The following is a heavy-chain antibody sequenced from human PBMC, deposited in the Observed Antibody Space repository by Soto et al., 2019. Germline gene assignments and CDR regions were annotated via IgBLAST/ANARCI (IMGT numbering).Heavy chain of an antibody. Sequence: GGSLRLSCAASGFTFSSYAMSWVRQAPGKGLEWVSAISGSGGSTYYADSVKGRFTISRDNSKNTLYLQMNSQRAEDTAVYYCAKGGVGATYYFDYWGQGTLVTVSS. CDR3: AKGGVGATYYFDY. CDR2: ISGSGGST. J-gene: IGHJ4*02. D-gene: IGHD1-26*01. CDR1: GFTFSSYA. V-gene: IGHV3-23*01.